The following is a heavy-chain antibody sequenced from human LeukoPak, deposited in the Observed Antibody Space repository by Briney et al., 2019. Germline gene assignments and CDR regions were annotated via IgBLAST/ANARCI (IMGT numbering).Heavy chain of an antibody. CDR3: ARDKRVAAAKGYYYYMDV. CDR2: IYYSGST. D-gene: IGHD2-2*01. J-gene: IGHJ6*03. V-gene: IGHV4-39*07. CDR1: GGSISSSSYY. Sequence: PSETLSLTCTVSGGSISSSSYYWGWIRQPPGKGLEWIGSIYYSGSTYYNPSLKSRVTISVDTSKNQFSLKLSSVTAADTAVYYCARDKRVAAAKGYYYYMDVWGKGTTVTVSS.